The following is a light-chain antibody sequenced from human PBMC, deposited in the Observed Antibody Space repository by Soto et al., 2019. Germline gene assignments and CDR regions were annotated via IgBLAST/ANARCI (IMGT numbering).Light chain of an antibody. J-gene: IGLJ1*01. CDR3: SSYTTMSTKV. Sequence: ALTQPASVSGSPGQSITISCTGTSNDVGAYDYVSWYQQHPGKPPKLMIFEVRNRPSGVSSRFSGSRSGNTASLTISGLQAEDEADYYCSSYTTMSTKVFGTGTKVTVL. V-gene: IGLV2-14*01. CDR2: EVR. CDR1: SNDVGAYDY.